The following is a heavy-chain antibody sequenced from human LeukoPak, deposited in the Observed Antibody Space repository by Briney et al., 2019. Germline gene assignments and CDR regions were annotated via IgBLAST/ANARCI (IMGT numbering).Heavy chain of an antibody. CDR3: AREPTYTSSWYTSCDY. Sequence: QTGGSLRLSCAASGFTFSSYGMHWVRQAPGKGLEWVAFIRYDGSNKYYADSVEGRFTISRDNSKNTLYLQMNSLRAEDTAVYYCAREPTYTSSWYTSCDYWGQGTLVTVSS. CDR2: IRYDGSNK. V-gene: IGHV3-30*02. CDR1: GFTFSSYG. J-gene: IGHJ4*02. D-gene: IGHD6-13*01.